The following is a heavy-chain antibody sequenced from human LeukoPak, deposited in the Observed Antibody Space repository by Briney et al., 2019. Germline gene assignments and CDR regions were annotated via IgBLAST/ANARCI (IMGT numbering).Heavy chain of an antibody. J-gene: IGHJ6*03. CDR2: IYHSGST. CDR3: ARDQENYDILIGYYPLYYMDV. D-gene: IGHD3-9*01. V-gene: IGHV4-4*02. Sequence: PSETLSLTCAVSGGSISSSNWWSWVRQPPGKGLEWIGEIYHSGSTNYNPSLKSRVTISVDTSKNQFSLKLSSVTAADTAVYYCARDQENYDILIGYYPLYYMDVWGKGITVTVSS. CDR1: GGSISSSNW.